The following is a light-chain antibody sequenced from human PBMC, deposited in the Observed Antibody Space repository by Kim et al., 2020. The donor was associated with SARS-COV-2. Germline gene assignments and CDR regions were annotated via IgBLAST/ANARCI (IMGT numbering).Light chain of an antibody. CDR1: QSISSY. CDR3: QQSYSTPPYT. CDR2: AAS. J-gene: IGKJ2*01. V-gene: IGKV1-39*01. Sequence: DIQMTQSPSSLSASVGDRVTITCRASQSISSYLNWYQQKPGKAPKPLIYAASSLQSGVPSRFSGSGSGTDFTPTISSLQPEDFATYYCQQSYSTPPYTFGQGTKLEI.